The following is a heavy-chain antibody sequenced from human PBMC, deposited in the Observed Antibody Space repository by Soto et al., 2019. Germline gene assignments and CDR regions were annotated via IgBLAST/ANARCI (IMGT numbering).Heavy chain of an antibody. CDR3: ARPSHYDSSGYFPEDDAFDI. CDR1: GFTFSSYE. CDR2: ISSSGSTI. Sequence: VGSLRLSCAASGFTFSSYEMNWVRQAPGKGLEWVSYISSSGSTIYYADSVKGRFTISRDNAKNSLYLQMNSLRAEDTAVYYCARPSHYDSSGYFPEDDAFDIWGQGTMVTVSS. V-gene: IGHV3-48*03. D-gene: IGHD3-22*01. J-gene: IGHJ3*02.